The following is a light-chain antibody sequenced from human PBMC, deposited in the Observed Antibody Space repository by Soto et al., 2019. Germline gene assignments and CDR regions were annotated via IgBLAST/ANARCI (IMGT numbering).Light chain of an antibody. V-gene: IGKV3-15*01. Sequence: EIVLKQSPGTLSLSPGERATLSCRASQSVSSRYLAWYQQTPGQAPRPXIYGASTRATGIPARFSGSGAGTEFTLTISSLQYEDFEVDYCQQYNNWPLTFGAGTKVDIK. J-gene: IGKJ4*01. CDR1: QSVSSRY. CDR2: GAS. CDR3: QQYNNWPLT.